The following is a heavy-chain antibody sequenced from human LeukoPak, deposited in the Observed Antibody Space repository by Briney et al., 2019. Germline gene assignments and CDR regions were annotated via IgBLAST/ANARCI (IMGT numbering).Heavy chain of an antibody. D-gene: IGHD2/OR15-2a*01. J-gene: IGHJ4*02. CDR3: ARCTTSNCYFFDY. CDR1: GFTFSSYG. Sequence: GGSLRLSCAASGFTFSSYGMHWVRQAPGKGLEYVSAISGNGGSTYYANSVEGRFTISRDNSKSTLYLQMGSLRAEDMAVYHCARCTTSNCYFFDYWGQGTLVTVSS. CDR2: ISGNGGST. V-gene: IGHV3-64*01.